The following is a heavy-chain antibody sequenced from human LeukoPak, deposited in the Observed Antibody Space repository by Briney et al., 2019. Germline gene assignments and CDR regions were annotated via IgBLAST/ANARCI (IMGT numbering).Heavy chain of an antibody. V-gene: IGHV3-30*04. D-gene: IGHD6-25*01. CDR3: ARDVRRAARYYFNY. Sequence: GGSLRLSCAASGFTFSTYALHWVRQAPGKGLEWVAVIAADGKDKHHADSVKGRFTISRDNSKNTLYLQMNSLRTEDTAVYYCARDVRRAARYYFNYWGQGTLVTVSS. CDR2: IAADGKDK. J-gene: IGHJ4*02. CDR1: GFTFSTYA.